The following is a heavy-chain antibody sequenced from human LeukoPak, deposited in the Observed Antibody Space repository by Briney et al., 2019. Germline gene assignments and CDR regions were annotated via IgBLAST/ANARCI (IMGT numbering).Heavy chain of an antibody. J-gene: IGHJ3*02. D-gene: IGHD6-19*01. CDR2: IWYDGSNK. CDR1: GFTFSSYG. Sequence: GGSLRLSCAASGFTFSSYGMHWVRQAPGKGLEWVAVIWYDGSNKYHADSVKGRFTISRDNSKNTLYLQMNSLRAEDTAVYYCARDSYSSGWYGAFDIWGQGTMVTVSS. V-gene: IGHV3-33*01. CDR3: ARDSYSSGWYGAFDI.